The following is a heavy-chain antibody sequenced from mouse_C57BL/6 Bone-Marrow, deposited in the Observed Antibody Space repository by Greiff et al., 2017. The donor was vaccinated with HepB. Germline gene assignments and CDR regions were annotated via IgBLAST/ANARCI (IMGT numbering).Heavy chain of an antibody. CDR3: ARCGYYGSSYGAMDY. D-gene: IGHD1-1*01. J-gene: IGHJ4*01. V-gene: IGHV1-55*01. CDR2: IYPGSGST. CDR1: GYTFTSYW. Sequence: QVQLQQPGAELVKPGASVKMSCKASGYTFTSYWITWVKQRPGQGLEWIGDIYPGSGSTNYNEKFKSKATLTVDTSSSTAYMQLSSLTSEDAAVYYCARCGYYGSSYGAMDYWGQGTSVTVSS.